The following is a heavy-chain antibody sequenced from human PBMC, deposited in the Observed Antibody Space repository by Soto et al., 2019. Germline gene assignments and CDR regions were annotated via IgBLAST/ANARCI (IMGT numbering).Heavy chain of an antibody. Sequence: SETLSLTCTVSGGSISSSSYYWGWIRQPPGKGLEWIGSIYYSGSTYYNPSLKSRVTISVDTSKNQFSLKLSSVTAADTAVYYCARIWSGDYFLPFDYWGQGTLVTVSS. CDR2: IYYSGST. CDR3: ARIWSGDYFLPFDY. D-gene: IGHD2-21*02. V-gene: IGHV4-39*01. J-gene: IGHJ4*02. CDR1: GGSISSSSYY.